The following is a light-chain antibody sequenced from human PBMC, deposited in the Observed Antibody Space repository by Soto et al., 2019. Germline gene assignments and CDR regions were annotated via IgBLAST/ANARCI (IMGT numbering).Light chain of an antibody. CDR1: QSISSW. J-gene: IGKJ4*01. CDR3: QQYNSYSPLT. V-gene: IGKV1-5*03. CDR2: KAS. Sequence: DIQMTQSPSTLSASVGDRVTITCRASQSISSWLTWYQQKPGKAPTLLIYKASSLESGVPSRFSGSGSGTEFTLTISSLQPDDLATYYCQQYNSYSPLTFGGGTKVEIK.